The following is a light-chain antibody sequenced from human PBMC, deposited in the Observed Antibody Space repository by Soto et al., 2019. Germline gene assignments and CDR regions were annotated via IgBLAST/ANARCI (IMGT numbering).Light chain of an antibody. CDR3: QQYYSTPYT. CDR1: QSVLYSSNNKNY. Sequence: DIVLTQSPDSLAVSLGERATINCESSQSVLYSSNNKNYLAWYQQKPGQPPELLIYWASTRESGVPDRFTASGSGTDFTLTISSLQAEDVAVYYCQQYYSTPYTFGQGTKLEIQ. J-gene: IGKJ2*01. CDR2: WAS. V-gene: IGKV4-1*01.